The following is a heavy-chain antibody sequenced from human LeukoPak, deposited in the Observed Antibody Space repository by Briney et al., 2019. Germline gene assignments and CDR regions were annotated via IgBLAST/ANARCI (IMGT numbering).Heavy chain of an antibody. J-gene: IGHJ5*02. CDR1: GYTFTSYG. CDR3: ARTAKAGYSTS. D-gene: IGHD6-13*01. Sequence: ASVKVSRKASGYTFTSYGISWVRQSPGQGLEWMGWISAYNGNTNYAQKLQGRVTMTTDTSTSTAYMELRSLRSDDTAVYYCARTAKAGYSTSWGQGTLVTVSS. CDR2: ISAYNGNT. V-gene: IGHV1-18*01.